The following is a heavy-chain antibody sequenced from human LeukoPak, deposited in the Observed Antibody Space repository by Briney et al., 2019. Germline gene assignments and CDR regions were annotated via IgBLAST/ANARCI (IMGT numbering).Heavy chain of an antibody. CDR1: GFTFSSYS. D-gene: IGHD2-2*01. CDR3: AKNRYQLLWWFDP. J-gene: IGHJ5*02. Sequence: GGSLRLSCAASGFTFSSYSMNWVRQAPGKGLEWVSSISSSSSYIYYADSVKGRFTISRDNSKNTLYLQMNSLRAEDTAVYYCAKNRYQLLWWFDPWGQGTLVTVSS. CDR2: ISSSSSYI. V-gene: IGHV3-21*04.